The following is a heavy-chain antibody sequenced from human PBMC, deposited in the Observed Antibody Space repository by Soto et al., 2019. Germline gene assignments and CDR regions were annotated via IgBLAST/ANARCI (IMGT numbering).Heavy chain of an antibody. CDR2: TYYRSRWYS. CDR3: ARSEEDSDYYYYGLDV. CDR1: GYSVSSSSVA. V-gene: IGHV6-1*01. J-gene: IGHJ6*02. D-gene: IGHD2-15*01. Sequence: LSLTCVISGYSVSSSSVAWNWVRQSPSRGLEWLGRTYYRSRWYSDFAVSVRGRIVINADTSKNQFSLQLNSVTPEDTAVYFCARSEEDSDYYYYGLDVWGQGTTVTVSS.